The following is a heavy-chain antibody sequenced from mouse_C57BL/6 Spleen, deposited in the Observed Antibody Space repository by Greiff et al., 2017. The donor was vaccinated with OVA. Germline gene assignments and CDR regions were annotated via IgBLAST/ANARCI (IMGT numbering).Heavy chain of an antibody. J-gene: IGHJ3*01. D-gene: IGHD2-5*01. V-gene: IGHV14-4*01. CDR3: THYSKSLVAY. Sequence: VQLQQSGAELVRPGASVKLSCTASGFNIKDDYMHWVKQRPEQGLEWIGWIDPENGDTEYASKFQGKATITADTSSNTAYLQLSSLTSEDTAVYYCTHYSKSLVAYWGQGTLVTVSA. CDR2: IDPENGDT. CDR1: GFNIKDDY.